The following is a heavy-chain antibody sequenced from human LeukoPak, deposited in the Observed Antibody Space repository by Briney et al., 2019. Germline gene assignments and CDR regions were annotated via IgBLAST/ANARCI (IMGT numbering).Heavy chain of an antibody. J-gene: IGHJ5*02. CDR2: IYTSGST. Sequence: PSETLSLTCTVSGGSISSYYWSWIRQPAGKGLEWIGRIYTSGSTNYNPSLKSRVTMSVDTSKNQFSLKLSSVTAADTAVYYCARDYDYVWGSYRHVDPWGQGTLVTVSS. CDR1: GGSISSYY. CDR3: ARDYDYVWGSYRHVDP. V-gene: IGHV4-4*07. D-gene: IGHD3-16*02.